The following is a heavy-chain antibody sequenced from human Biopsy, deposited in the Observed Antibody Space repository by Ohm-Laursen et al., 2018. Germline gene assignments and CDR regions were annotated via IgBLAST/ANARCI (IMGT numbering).Heavy chain of an antibody. CDR1: GGSISRSSYY. J-gene: IGHJ4*02. CDR2: IYYSGST. CDR3: ARQEFATSPLDY. V-gene: IGHV4-39*01. Sequence: PPGTLSLTCTVTGGSISRSSYYWDWIRQPPGKGLEWIGSIYYSGSTYYNPSLKSRVTISADRSKNQFSLKLTSVTAADTAMYYCARQEFATSPLDYWGQGSLVTVSS. D-gene: IGHD3-10*01.